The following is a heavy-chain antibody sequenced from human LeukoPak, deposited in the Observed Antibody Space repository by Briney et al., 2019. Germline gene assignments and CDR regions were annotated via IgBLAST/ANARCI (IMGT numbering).Heavy chain of an antibody. D-gene: IGHD3-9*01. CDR1: GYSISSGYY. CDR3: ARGSDILTGYFNDAFDI. CDR2: IYHSGST. Sequence: PSETLSLTCAVSGYSISSGYYWGWIRQPPGKGLEWIGSIYHSGSTYYNPSLKSRVTISVDTSKNQFSLKLNSVTAADTAVYYCARGSDILTGYFNDAFDIWGQGTMVTVSS. J-gene: IGHJ3*02. V-gene: IGHV4-38-2*01.